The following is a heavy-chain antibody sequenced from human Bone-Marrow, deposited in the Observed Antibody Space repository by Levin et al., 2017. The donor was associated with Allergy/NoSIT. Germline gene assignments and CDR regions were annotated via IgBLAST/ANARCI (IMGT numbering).Heavy chain of an antibody. V-gene: IGHV3-7*03. CDR1: GFTFGDYW. J-gene: IGHJ5*01. Sequence: ASVKVSCAASGFTFGDYWMSWVRQAPGKGLEWVANIKQDSIEKYYVDSVKGRFTISRDNAKNSLYLQMNTLRAEDTAVYYCARITFHNLWSGYYTGWFDSWGQGTLVTVSS. CDR2: IKQDSIEK. D-gene: IGHD3-3*01. CDR3: ARITFHNLWSGYYTGWFDS.